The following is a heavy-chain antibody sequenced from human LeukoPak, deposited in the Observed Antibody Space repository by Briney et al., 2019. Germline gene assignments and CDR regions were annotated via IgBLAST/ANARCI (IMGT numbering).Heavy chain of an antibody. V-gene: IGHV1-2*02. Sequence: ASVKVSCKASGYTFTDYYLHWVRQAPGQGLEWMGWINPNSGDTDYAQKFQGRVTMTRDTSISTAYMELSSLRSEDTAVYYCARGRAFDIWGQGTMVTVSS. CDR3: ARGRAFDI. J-gene: IGHJ3*02. CDR1: GYTFTDYY. CDR2: INPNSGDT.